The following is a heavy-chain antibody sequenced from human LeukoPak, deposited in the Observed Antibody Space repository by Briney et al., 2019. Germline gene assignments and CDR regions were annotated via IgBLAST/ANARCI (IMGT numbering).Heavy chain of an antibody. CDR2: IRYDGRNK. CDR1: GFTFRSYG. J-gene: IGHJ4*02. V-gene: IGHV3-30*02. D-gene: IGHD2-15*01. CDR3: AKDGVGYCSGGSCSYFNH. Sequence: GGTLRLSCAASGFTFRSYGLHWVRQAPGKGLEWVTFIRYDGRNKYYADSVKGRFTISRDNSKNTVYLQMNSLRAEDTALYYCAKDGVGYCSGGSCSYFNHWGQGTLVTVSS.